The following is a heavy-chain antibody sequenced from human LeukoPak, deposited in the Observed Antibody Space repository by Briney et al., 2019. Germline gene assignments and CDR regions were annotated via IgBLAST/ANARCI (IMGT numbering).Heavy chain of an antibody. D-gene: IGHD1-26*01. CDR2: ISAYKGHK. J-gene: IGHJ4*02. CDR3: SRAHSVSSSLRHLEY. Sequence: EASVKVSCKASGYTFSSYGFNWVRQAPGQGLEWMAYISAYKGHKNYAQTLKGRVTMPTDTSTNTAYMELRSLIADHTPVYYCSRAHSVSSSLRHLEYWGQGTLVTVSS. CDR1: GYTFSSYG. V-gene: IGHV1-18*01.